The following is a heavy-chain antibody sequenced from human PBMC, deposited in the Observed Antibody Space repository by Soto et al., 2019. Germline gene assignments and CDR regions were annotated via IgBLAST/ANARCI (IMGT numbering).Heavy chain of an antibody. CDR2: INPVSGRA. J-gene: IGHJ3*01. Sequence: QVQLVQSGAEVKKPGASVKVSCKASGYTFTDYYIHWLRQAPGQGLECMAWINPVSGRADYAQKFQGRVTVTRDTSISTAYMELTSLRFDDPAVYYCASDHLGDLSSFDGWGQGTMVLFSS. CDR1: GYTFTDYY. D-gene: IGHD1-26*01. V-gene: IGHV1-2*02. CDR3: ASDHLGDLSSFDG.